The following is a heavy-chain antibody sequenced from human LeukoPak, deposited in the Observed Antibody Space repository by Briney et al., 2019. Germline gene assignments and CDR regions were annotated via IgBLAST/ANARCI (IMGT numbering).Heavy chain of an antibody. V-gene: IGHV3-23*01. CDR1: GFTFSSYA. Sequence: GRSLRLSRAASGFTFSSYAMSWVRQPPGKGLEWVSAISGSGGSTYYADSVKGRFTISRDNSKNTLYLQMNSLRAEDTAVYYCAKWRNKLPSDYWGQGTLVTVSS. CDR3: AKWRNKLPSDY. CDR2: ISGSGGST. J-gene: IGHJ4*02. D-gene: IGHD3-16*02.